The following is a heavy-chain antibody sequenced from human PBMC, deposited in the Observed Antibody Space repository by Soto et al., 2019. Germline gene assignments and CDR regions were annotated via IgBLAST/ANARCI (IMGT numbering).Heavy chain of an antibody. D-gene: IGHD3-22*01. CDR1: DFTFSNVW. V-gene: IGHV3-15*07. CDR3: TTDPVTMIVVVPSSG. Sequence: PGGSLRLSCATSDFTFSNVWMDWVRQAPGKGLEWVGRIKSKTDGGTTDYAAPVKGRFTISRDDSKNTLYLQMNSLKTEDTAVYYCTTDPVTMIVVVPSSGWGQGTLVTVSS. J-gene: IGHJ4*02. CDR2: IKSKTDGGTT.